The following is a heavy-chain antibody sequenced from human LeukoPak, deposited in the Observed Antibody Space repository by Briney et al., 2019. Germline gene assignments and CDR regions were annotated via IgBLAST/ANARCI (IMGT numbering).Heavy chain of an antibody. Sequence: GASVKVSCKASGYTFTGYYMHWVRQAPGQGLEWMGWINPNNGGTNYAQKFQGRVTMTRDTSISTAYMELSSLTSDDTAVYYCARKKIEVVATYDYWGQGTLVTVSS. D-gene: IGHD5-12*01. CDR1: GYTFTGYY. CDR3: ARKKIEVVATYDY. J-gene: IGHJ4*02. V-gene: IGHV1-2*02. CDR2: INPNNGGT.